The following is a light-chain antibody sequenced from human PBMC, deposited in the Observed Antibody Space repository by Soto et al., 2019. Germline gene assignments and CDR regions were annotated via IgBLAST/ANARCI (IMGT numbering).Light chain of an antibody. CDR2: GAS. CDR1: QDISNY. Sequence: DIQMTQSPSSLSASVGDRVTITCQASQDISNYLNWYQQKPGKAPKLLIYGASNLETGVPSRFSGSGCGTDFTFTISSLRPEDIATYYCQQYGNVPYTFGRGTKLEIK. CDR3: QQYGNVPYT. J-gene: IGKJ2*01. V-gene: IGKV1-33*01.